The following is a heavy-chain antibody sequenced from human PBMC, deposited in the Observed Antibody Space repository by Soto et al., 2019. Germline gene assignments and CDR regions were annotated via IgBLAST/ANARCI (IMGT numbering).Heavy chain of an antibody. V-gene: IGHV4-39*07. CDR1: GGSISSDSYY. D-gene: IGHD7-27*01. Sequence: SETLSLTCTVSGGSISSDSYYWGWIRQSPEKGLEWIASISYSGSTYYNPSLKSRVTISIDTSKNQFSLKLSSVTAADTAVYYCARDRSNWAFDYWGQGTPVTVS. CDR2: ISYSGST. J-gene: IGHJ4*02. CDR3: ARDRSNWAFDY.